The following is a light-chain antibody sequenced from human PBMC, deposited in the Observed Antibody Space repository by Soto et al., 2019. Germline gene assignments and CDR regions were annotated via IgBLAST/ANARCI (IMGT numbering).Light chain of an antibody. V-gene: IGKV3D-20*02. CDR2: DAS. CDR1: QSVSSSY. CDR3: LQRGDWPPLT. J-gene: IGKJ1*01. Sequence: EIVLTQSPGTLSLSPGERATLSCRASQSVSSSYLAWYQQKPGQAPRLLISDASSRATGIPARFSGSGSGTDFTLTISSLESEDFAVYYCLQRGDWPPLTFGQGTKVEIK.